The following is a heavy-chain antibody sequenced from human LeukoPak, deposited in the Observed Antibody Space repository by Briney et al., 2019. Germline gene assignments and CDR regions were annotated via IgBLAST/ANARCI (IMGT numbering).Heavy chain of an antibody. CDR1: GGSISSSSYY. D-gene: IGHD3-10*01. J-gene: IGHJ4*02. CDR2: IYYSGST. Sequence: SETLSLTCTVSGGSISSSSYYWGWIRQPPGKGLEWIGSIYYSGSTYYNPSLKSRVTISVDTSKDQFSLKLSSVTAADTAVYYCASPSGFGEPPGFDYWGQGTLVTVSS. V-gene: IGHV4-39*07. CDR3: ASPSGFGEPPGFDY.